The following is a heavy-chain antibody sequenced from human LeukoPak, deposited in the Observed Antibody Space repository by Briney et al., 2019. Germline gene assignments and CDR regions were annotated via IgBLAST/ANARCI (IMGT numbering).Heavy chain of an antibody. CDR2: INPNSGGT. CDR1: GYTFTGYY. V-gene: IGHV1-2*02. CDR3: SVVVVAATIDY. D-gene: IGHD2-15*01. Sequence: ASVKVSCKASGYTFTGYYMHWVRQARGQGLEWMGWINPNSGGTNYAQKFQGRVTMTRDTSISTAYMELSRLRSDDTAVYYCSVVVVAATIDYWGQGTLVTVSS. J-gene: IGHJ4*02.